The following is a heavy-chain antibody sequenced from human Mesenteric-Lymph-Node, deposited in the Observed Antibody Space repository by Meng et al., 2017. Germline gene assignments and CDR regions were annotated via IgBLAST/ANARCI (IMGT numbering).Heavy chain of an antibody. D-gene: IGHD3-10*01. CDR1: GFTFSDHY. V-gene: IGHV3-15*01. Sequence: GESLKISCAASGFTFSDHYMDWVRQAPGKGLEWVARVRSKADGGTTDYAAHVKGRFTVSRDDSINTLFLQMSGLTTEDTALYYCATTLLYGSGAEWGQGTLVTVSS. CDR2: VRSKADGGTT. CDR3: ATTLLYGSGAE. J-gene: IGHJ4*02.